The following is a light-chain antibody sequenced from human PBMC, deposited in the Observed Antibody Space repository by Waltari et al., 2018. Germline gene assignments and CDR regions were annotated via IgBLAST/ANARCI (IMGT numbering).Light chain of an antibody. CDR2: EVT. CDR1: SSDVGAYNY. Sequence: QSALTPPPSASGSPGQSVTISCTGTSSDVGAYNYVSWYQQYPGKAPKLMIYEVTKRPSGVPDRFSASKSGNTASLTVSGLQAEDEADYYCSSYAGNNNCVFGTGTKVTVL. V-gene: IGLV2-8*01. CDR3: SSYAGNNNCV. J-gene: IGLJ1*01.